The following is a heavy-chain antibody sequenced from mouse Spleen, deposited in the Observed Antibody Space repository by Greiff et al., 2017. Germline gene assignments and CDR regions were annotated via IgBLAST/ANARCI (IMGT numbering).Heavy chain of an antibody. CDR2: IWSGGST. Sequence: QVQLKQSGPGLVQPSQSLSITCTVSGFSLTSYGVHWVRQSPGKGLEWLGVIWSGGSTDYNAAFISRLSISKDNSKSQVFFKMNSLQANDTAIYYCARMVITTAPYAMDYWGQGTSVTVSS. V-gene: IGHV2-2*02. CDR1: GFSLTSYG. D-gene: IGHD1-2*01. CDR3: ARMVITTAPYAMDY. J-gene: IGHJ4*01.